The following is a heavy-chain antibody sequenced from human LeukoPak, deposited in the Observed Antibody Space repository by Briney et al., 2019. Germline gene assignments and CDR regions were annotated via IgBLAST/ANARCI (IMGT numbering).Heavy chain of an antibody. D-gene: IGHD5-18*01. CDR2: INSDGSST. J-gene: IGHJ4*02. V-gene: IGHV3-74*01. CDR1: GFTFSNAW. CDR3: ARDDPDTAMVD. Sequence: GGSLRLSCAASGFTFSNAWMSWVRQAPGKGLAWVSRINSDGSSTSYADSVKGRFTISRDNAKNTLYLQMNSLRAEDTAVYYCARDDPDTAMVDWGQGTLVTVSS.